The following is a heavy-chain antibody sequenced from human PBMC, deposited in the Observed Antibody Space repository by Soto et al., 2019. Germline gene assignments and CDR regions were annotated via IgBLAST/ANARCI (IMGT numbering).Heavy chain of an antibody. CDR3: AKDIIAAAGTPLDYYYYYMDV. CDR1: GFTFDDYA. J-gene: IGHJ6*03. CDR2: ISWNSGSI. V-gene: IGHV3-9*01. Sequence: GGSLRLSCAASGFTFDDYAMHWVRQAPGKGLEWVSGISWNSGSIGYADSVKGRFTISRDNAKNSLYLQMNSLRAEDTALYYCAKDIIAAAGTPLDYYYYYMDVWGKGTTVTVSS. D-gene: IGHD6-13*01.